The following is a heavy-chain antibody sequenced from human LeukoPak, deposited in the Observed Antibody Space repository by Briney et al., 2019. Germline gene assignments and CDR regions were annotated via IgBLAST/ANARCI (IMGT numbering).Heavy chain of an antibody. D-gene: IGHD5-18*01. V-gene: IGHV4-61*01. CDR3: ARGARGYSYG. CDR2: IYNSGTT. Sequence: SETLSLTCNVSGGSASSGSYYWSWIRQPPGKGLEWIGYIYNSGTTNYNPSLKSRVTISVDSSKNQFSLKLTSVIAADTAVYYCARGARGYSYGWGQGTLVTVSS. J-gene: IGHJ4*01. CDR1: GGSASSGSYY.